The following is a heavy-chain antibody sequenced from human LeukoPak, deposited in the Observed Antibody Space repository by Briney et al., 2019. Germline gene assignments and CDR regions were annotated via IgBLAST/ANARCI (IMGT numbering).Heavy chain of an antibody. CDR2: INHTGST. J-gene: IGHJ4*02. CDR1: GGSFSIIY. CDR3: ARCGGYDYLDDY. D-gene: IGHD5-12*01. V-gene: IGHV4-34*01. Sequence: PPQTLSLTCAVYGGSFSIIYSTWVCHPPGEGLEGISEINHTGSTQCTPSLKTRVTISVLTSKTQFSVKLSALTAAHTAVYYCARCGGYDYLDDYWGQGTLVTVSS.